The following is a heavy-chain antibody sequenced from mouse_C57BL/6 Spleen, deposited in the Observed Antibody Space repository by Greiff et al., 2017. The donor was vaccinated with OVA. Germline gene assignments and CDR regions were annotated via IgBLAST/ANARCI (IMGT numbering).Heavy chain of an antibody. J-gene: IGHJ3*01. CDR2: IRLKSDNYAT. D-gene: IGHD2-5*01. CDR1: GFTFSNYW. Sequence: EVKLMESGGGLVQPGGSMKLSCVASGFTFSNYWMNWVRQSPEKGLEWVAQIRLKSDNYATHYAESVKGRFTISRDDSKSSVYLQMNNLRAEDTGIYYCTGGGIVTTAYWGQGTLVTVSA. V-gene: IGHV6-3*01. CDR3: TGGGIVTTAY.